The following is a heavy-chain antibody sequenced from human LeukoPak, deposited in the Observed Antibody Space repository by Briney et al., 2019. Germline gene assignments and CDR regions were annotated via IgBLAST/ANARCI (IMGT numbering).Heavy chain of an antibody. D-gene: IGHD4-23*01. J-gene: IGHJ4*02. CDR3: TRSLRWSRGLDY. CDR1: GFTFGDYA. Sequence: PGRSLRLSCTASGFTFGDYAMSWVRQAPGKGLEWVGFIRSKAYGGTTEYAASVKGRFTISRDDSKSIAYLQMNSLKTEDTAVYYCTRSLRWSRGLDYWGQGTLVTVSS. V-gene: IGHV3-49*04. CDR2: IRSKAYGGTT.